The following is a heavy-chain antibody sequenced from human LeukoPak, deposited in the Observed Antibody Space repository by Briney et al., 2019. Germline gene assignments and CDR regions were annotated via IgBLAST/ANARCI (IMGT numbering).Heavy chain of an antibody. CDR1: GFTFSSYA. J-gene: IGHJ3*02. D-gene: IGHD6-13*01. CDR2: ISGSGNTA. Sequence: PGGSLRLSCAASGFTFSSYAMSWVRQAPGKGLEWVSAISGSGNTAYYADSVKGRFTISRDNSKKTLYLQMKSLRAEDTAASYCAKEGAAGPYDAFDIWGQGTMVTVSS. CDR3: AKEGAAGPYDAFDI. V-gene: IGHV3-23*01.